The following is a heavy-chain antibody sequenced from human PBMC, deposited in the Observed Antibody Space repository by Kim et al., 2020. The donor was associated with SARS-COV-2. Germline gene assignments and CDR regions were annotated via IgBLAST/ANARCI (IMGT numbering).Heavy chain of an antibody. J-gene: IGHJ4*01. CDR3: VKGGVAVAGNFGYFDN. V-gene: IGHV3-64D*09. CDR2: ISSNGEDT. D-gene: IGHD6-19*01. CDR1: GFTFSDYA. Sequence: GGSLRLSCSVSGFTFSDYAMHWVRQPPGKGLQYVSSISSNGEDTFYADSLRDRFTIFRDNSKDTLYLEMSRLRSDDTSVYYCVKGGVAVAGNFGYFDNW.